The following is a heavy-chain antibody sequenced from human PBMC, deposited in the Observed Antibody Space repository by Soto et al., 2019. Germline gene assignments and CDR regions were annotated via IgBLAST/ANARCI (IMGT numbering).Heavy chain of an antibody. CDR1: GDSINTYT. J-gene: IGHJ4*02. CDR3: ARGDQELDY. CDR2: IFSSGST. D-gene: IGHD1-26*01. V-gene: IGHV4-59*01. Sequence: LSLTCTVSGDSINTYTWTWIRQPPGKGLEWIGYIFSSGSTNYNPSLQSRLTMSVDTSKNLFSLKLNSVTAADTAVYYCARGDQELDYWGQGTLVTVSS.